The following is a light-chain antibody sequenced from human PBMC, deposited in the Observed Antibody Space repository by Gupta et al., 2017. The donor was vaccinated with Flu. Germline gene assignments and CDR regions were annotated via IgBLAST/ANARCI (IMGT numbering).Light chain of an antibody. CDR3: CSYAGSSTLV. V-gene: IGLV2-23*01. Sequence: QSALTQPASVSGSPGQSITISCTGTSSDVGSYNLVSWYQQHPGKAPKLMIDEGSKRPSGVSNRFSGSKSGNTASLTISGLQAEDEADYYCCSYAGSSTLVFGTGTKVTVL. J-gene: IGLJ1*01. CDR2: EGS. CDR1: SSDVGSYNL.